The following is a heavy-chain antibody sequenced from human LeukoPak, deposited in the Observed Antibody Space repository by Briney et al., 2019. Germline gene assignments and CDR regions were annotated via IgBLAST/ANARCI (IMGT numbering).Heavy chain of an antibody. Sequence: SETLSLTCAVYGGSFSGYYWSWIRQPPGKGLEWIGEINHSGSTNYNPSLKSRVTISVDTSKNQFSLKLSSVTAADTAVYYCARGLDSSRSCDYWGQGTLVTVSS. CDR2: INHSGST. CDR1: GGSFSGYY. D-gene: IGHD6-13*01. CDR3: ARGLDSSRSCDY. J-gene: IGHJ4*02. V-gene: IGHV4-34*01.